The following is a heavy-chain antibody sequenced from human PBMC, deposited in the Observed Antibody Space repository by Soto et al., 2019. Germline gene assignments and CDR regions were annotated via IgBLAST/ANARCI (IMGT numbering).Heavy chain of an antibody. Sequence: GGSLRLSCAASGFTFSSYSMNWVRQAPGKGLEWVSYISSSSSTIYYADSVKGRFTISRDNAKNSLYLQMNSLRDEDTAVYYWAREATPYYDILTVDYWGQGTQVTVS. CDR2: ISSSSSTI. J-gene: IGHJ4*02. V-gene: IGHV3-48*02. CDR1: GFTFSSYS. CDR3: AREATPYYDILTVDY. D-gene: IGHD3-9*01.